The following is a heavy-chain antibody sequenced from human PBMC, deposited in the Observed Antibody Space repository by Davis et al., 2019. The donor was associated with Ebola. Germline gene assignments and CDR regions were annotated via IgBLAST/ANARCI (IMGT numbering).Heavy chain of an antibody. D-gene: IGHD1-26*01. CDR2: IQNSETT. J-gene: IGHJ4*02. V-gene: IGHV4-59*02. Sequence: GSLRLSCTVSGDSVSTFYWSWIRQPPGKGLEWIGYIQNSETTNYNPSLKSRVTIAVDTSRNQVSLTLSSVTAADTAVYHCARGKVGATTGWSQGTLVTVSS. CDR3: ARGKVGATTG. CDR1: GDSVSTFY.